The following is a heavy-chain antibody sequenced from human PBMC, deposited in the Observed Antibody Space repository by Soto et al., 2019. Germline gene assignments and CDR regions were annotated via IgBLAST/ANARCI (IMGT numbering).Heavy chain of an antibody. CDR3: ASPLSLNYYDSSGSEFPAFDY. J-gene: IGHJ4*02. D-gene: IGHD3-22*01. CDR2: AYYRGRS. CDR1: GGSVTNSSYY. V-gene: IGHV4-39*01. Sequence: SETLSLTCTVSGGSVTNSSYYWGWIRQSPGKGLEWIGSAYYRGRSYSKSSVKSRVTISVDTSKNQFSLNFNSVTASDTALYYCASPLSLNYYDSSGSEFPAFDYWGQGTLVTVSS.